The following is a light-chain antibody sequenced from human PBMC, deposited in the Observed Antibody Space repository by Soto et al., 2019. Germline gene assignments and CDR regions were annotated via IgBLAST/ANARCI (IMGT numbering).Light chain of an antibody. CDR3: QQYNHWPRT. Sequence: EIVMTQSPATLSVSPGERATLSCRASHTIRSNLAWYQQRPGQAPRLLIYDASTRATGIPASFSGSGSGSYFTLTITSLQSEDYALYYCQQYNHWPRTFGQGTKVEIK. CDR1: HTIRSN. V-gene: IGKV3D-15*01. CDR2: DAS. J-gene: IGKJ1*01.